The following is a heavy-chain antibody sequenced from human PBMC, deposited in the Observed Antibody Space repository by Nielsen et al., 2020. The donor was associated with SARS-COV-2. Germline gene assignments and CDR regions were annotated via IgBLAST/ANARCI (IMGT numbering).Heavy chain of an antibody. CDR3: ASSYYDILTGHHYYYGMDV. J-gene: IGHJ6*02. D-gene: IGHD3-9*01. V-gene: IGHV4-39*07. CDR1: GGSISSSSYY. Sequence: SETLSLTCTVSGGSISSSSYYWGWIRQPPGKGLEWIGSIYYSGSTYYNPSLKSRVTISVDKSKNQFSLKLSSVTAADTAVYYCASSYYDILTGHHYYYGMDVWGQGTTVTVSS. CDR2: IYYSGST.